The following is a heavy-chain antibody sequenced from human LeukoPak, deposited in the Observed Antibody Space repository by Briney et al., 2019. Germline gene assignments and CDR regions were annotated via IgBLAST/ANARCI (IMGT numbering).Heavy chain of an antibody. CDR2: ISYDGSNK. CDR3: ARDSAGDY. V-gene: IGHV3-30-3*01. Sequence: GGSLRLSCAASGFTFSSYAMHWVRQAPGRGLEWVAVISYDGSNKYYADSVKGRFTISRDNSKNTLYLQMNSLRAEDTAVYYCARDSAGDYWGQGTLVTVSS. J-gene: IGHJ4*02. D-gene: IGHD3-10*01. CDR1: GFTFSSYA.